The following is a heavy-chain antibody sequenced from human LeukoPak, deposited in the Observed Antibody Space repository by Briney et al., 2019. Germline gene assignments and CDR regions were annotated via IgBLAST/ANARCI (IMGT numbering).Heavy chain of an antibody. J-gene: IGHJ4*02. Sequence: PGGSLRLSCAASGFTFSSYWMSWVRQAPGKGLEWVSAISGSGGSTYYADSVKGRFTISRDNSKNTLYLQMNSLRAEDTAVYYCAKDPYSYGPTHYDYWGQGTLVTVSS. V-gene: IGHV3-23*01. CDR2: ISGSGGST. CDR3: AKDPYSYGPTHYDY. CDR1: GFTFSSYW. D-gene: IGHD5-18*01.